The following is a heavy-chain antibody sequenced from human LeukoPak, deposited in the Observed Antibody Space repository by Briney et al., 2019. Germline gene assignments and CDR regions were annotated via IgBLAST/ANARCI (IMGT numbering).Heavy chain of an antibody. CDR2: IYSGGST. CDR3: ARVGSRGSYYYYMDV. Sequence: PGGSLRLSCAASGFTVSSNYMSWVRQAPGKGLEWVSVIYSGGSTYYADSVKGRFTISRDNSKNTLYLRMNSLRAEDTAVHYCARVGSRGSYYYYMDVWGKGTTVTVSS. V-gene: IGHV3-66*02. CDR1: GFTVSSNY. D-gene: IGHD2-15*01. J-gene: IGHJ6*03.